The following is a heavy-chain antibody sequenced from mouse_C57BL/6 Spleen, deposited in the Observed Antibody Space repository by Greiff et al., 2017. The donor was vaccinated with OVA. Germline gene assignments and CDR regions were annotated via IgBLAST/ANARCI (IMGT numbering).Heavy chain of an antibody. V-gene: IGHV2-6-1*01. J-gene: IGHJ4*01. CDR3: ARHRYTLSMDY. D-gene: IGHD1-1*01. Sequence: QVQLKESGPGLVAPSQSLSITCTVSGFSLTSYGVHWVRQPPGKGLEWLVVIWSDGSTTYNSALKSRMSISKDNSKRQVLLKMNRLQTDDTAMYYCARHRYTLSMDYWGQGTSVTVSS. CDR1: GFSLTSYG. CDR2: IWSDGST.